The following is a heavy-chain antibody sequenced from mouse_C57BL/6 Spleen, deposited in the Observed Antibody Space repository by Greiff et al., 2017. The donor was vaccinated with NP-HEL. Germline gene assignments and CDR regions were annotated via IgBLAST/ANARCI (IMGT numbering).Heavy chain of an antibody. Sequence: EVKLMESGGGLVKPGGSLKLSCAASGFTFSDYGMHWVRQAPEKGLEWVAYISSGSSTIYYADTVKGRFTISRDNAKNTLFLQMTSLRSEDTAMYYCATYSIYYAMDYWGQGTSVTVSS. D-gene: IGHD1-3*01. V-gene: IGHV5-17*01. J-gene: IGHJ4*01. CDR2: ISSGSSTI. CDR3: ATYSIYYAMDY. CDR1: GFTFSDYG.